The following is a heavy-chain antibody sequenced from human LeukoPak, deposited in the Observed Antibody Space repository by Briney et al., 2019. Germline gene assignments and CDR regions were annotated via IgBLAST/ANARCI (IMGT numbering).Heavy chain of an antibody. V-gene: IGHV4-39*07. J-gene: IGHJ4*02. Sequence: SETLSLTCTVSGGSISSSSYYWGWIRQPPGKGLEWIGSIYYSGSTYYNPSLKSRVTISVDTSKNQFSLKLSSVTAAGTAVYYCASNKYYYGSGSYYNDYWGQGTLVTVSS. CDR2: IYYSGST. D-gene: IGHD3-10*01. CDR3: ASNKYYYGSGSYYNDY. CDR1: GGSISSSSYY.